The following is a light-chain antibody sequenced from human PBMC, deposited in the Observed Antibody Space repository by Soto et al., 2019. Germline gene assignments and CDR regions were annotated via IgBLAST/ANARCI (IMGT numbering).Light chain of an antibody. CDR1: SSNIGSNY. CDR3: TSYTASGTLV. Sequence: QSVLTQPPSASGTPGQRITISCSGSSSNIGSNYVYWYQQLPGTAPKLLVFDDNQRPSGVPDRFSDSKSGNTASLTISGLQAEDEADYYCTSYTASGTLVFGAGTKVTVL. V-gene: IGLV1-47*02. J-gene: IGLJ1*01. CDR2: DDN.